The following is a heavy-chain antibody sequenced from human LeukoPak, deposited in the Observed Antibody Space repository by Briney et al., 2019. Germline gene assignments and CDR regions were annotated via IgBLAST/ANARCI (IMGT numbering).Heavy chain of an antibody. CDR3: ARDRYRPGSGSSWSIYYYYMDV. V-gene: IGHV4-59*12. CDR2: IYYSGST. CDR1: GGSISSYY. J-gene: IGHJ6*03. Sequence: SETLSLTCTVSGGSISSYYWSWIRQPPGKGLEWIGYIYYSGSTNYNPSLKSRVTISVDTSKNQFSLKLSSVTAADTAVYYCARDRYRPGSGSSWSIYYYYMDVWGKGTTVTVSS. D-gene: IGHD3-10*01.